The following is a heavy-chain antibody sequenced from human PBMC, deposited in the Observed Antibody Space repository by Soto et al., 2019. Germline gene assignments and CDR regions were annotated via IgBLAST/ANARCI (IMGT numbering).Heavy chain of an antibody. J-gene: IGHJ6*02. CDR2: LYYSGST. V-gene: IGHV4-39*01. Sequence: PSETRSLTCTVSGGFITNRLYYWVWIRHPPGKGLEWIGSLYYSGSTHYNPSLKSRVTMSVDTSKNQLSLMLNSVTAADSAVYYCARHGRNTPTAKLRHYAMDVWGQGTTVTVSS. D-gene: IGHD2-15*01. CDR1: GGFITNRLYY. CDR3: ARHGRNTPTAKLRHYAMDV.